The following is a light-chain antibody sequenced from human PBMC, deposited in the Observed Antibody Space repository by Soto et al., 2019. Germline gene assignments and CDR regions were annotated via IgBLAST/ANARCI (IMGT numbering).Light chain of an antibody. Sequence: DIQMTQSPSTLSASVGDRVTLTCRASETINTFLNWYQHKPGRAPKLLIYAASRLQSGVPSRFSGSGSGTDFTLTINGLQPEDFASYYCQQSYSLSPIAFGQGTRLEIK. CDR1: ETINTF. CDR2: AAS. CDR3: QQSYSLSPIA. J-gene: IGKJ5*01. V-gene: IGKV1-39*01.